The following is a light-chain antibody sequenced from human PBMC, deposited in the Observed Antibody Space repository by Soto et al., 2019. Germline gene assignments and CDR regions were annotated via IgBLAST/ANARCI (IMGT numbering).Light chain of an antibody. V-gene: IGKV1-5*03. CDR1: QSISSW. CDR3: QQYNSYSWT. Sequence: DIQMTQSHSTLSASVGDRVTITCRASQSISSWLAWYQQEPGKAPKLLIYKASSLESGVPSRFSGSGSGTEFTLTISSLQPDDFATDYCQQYNSYSWTFGQATKVDIK. CDR2: KAS. J-gene: IGKJ1*01.